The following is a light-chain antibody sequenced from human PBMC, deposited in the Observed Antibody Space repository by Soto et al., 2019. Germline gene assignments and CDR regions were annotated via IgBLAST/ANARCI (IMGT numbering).Light chain of an antibody. Sequence: EVVMTQSPATLSVTQGERATLSCRASQSVSSNLAWYQQKPGQAPRLLIYGASTRATGIPARFSGSESGTEFTLTISSLQSEDFAVYYCQQYSYWPLTFGGGTKVDVK. J-gene: IGKJ4*01. V-gene: IGKV3-15*01. CDR1: QSVSSN. CDR2: GAS. CDR3: QQYSYWPLT.